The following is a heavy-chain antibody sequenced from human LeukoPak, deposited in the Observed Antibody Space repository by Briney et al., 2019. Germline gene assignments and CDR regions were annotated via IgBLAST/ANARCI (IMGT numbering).Heavy chain of an antibody. CDR2: TSNHGNDG. CDR1: GFSFSSYS. D-gene: IGHD2-2*01. V-gene: IGHV3-30*01. Sequence: PGGSLSLSCKDSGFSFSSYSMHWVRQSPGKGREWVAVTSNHGNDGFYADSVKGRCTISRDNSKKTLYLQMDSLRPEDTGVYYCTRDRGAMNDFDYWGQGTLVTVYS. CDR3: TRDRGAMNDFDY. J-gene: IGHJ4*02.